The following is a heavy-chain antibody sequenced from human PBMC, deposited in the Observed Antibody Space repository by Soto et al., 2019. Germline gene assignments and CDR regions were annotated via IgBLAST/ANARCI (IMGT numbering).Heavy chain of an antibody. CDR3: ARHVEWVGATALRPTTSLDY. D-gene: IGHD1-26*01. J-gene: IGHJ4*02. Sequence: PGESLKISCKGSGYSFTSYWIGWVRQMPGKGLEWMGIIYPGDSDNRYSSSFLGQVTISADKSISTAYLQWSSLKASDTAMYYCARHVEWVGATALRPTTSLDYWGQGTLVTVSS. V-gene: IGHV5-51*01. CDR1: GYSFTSYW. CDR2: IYPGDSDN.